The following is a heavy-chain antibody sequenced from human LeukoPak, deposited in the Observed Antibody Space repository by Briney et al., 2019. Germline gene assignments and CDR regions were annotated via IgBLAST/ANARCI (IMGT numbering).Heavy chain of an antibody. D-gene: IGHD3-22*01. CDR1: GGSFSGYY. Sequence: KPSETLSLTCSVYGGSFSGYYWSWIRQPPGKGLEWIGEINHSGSTNYNPSLKSRVTISVDTSKNQFSLKLSSVTAADTAVYYCARTYYYDSSGYSPFDYWGQGTLVTVSS. V-gene: IGHV4-34*01. J-gene: IGHJ4*02. CDR2: INHSGST. CDR3: ARTYYYDSSGYSPFDY.